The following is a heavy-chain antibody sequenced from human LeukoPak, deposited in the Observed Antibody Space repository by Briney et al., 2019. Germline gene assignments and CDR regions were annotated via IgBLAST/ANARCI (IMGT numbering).Heavy chain of an antibody. V-gene: IGHV1-18*01. CDR3: AGDWGLYDSSGYYLRPFDY. J-gene: IGHJ4*02. Sequence: ASVKVSCKASGYTFTSYGISWVRQAPGQGLEWMGWISAYNGNTNYAQKLQGRVTMTTDTSTSAAYMELRSLRSDDTAVYYCAGDWGLYDSSGYYLRPFDYWGQGTLVTVSS. CDR2: ISAYNGNT. D-gene: IGHD3-22*01. CDR1: GYTFTSYG.